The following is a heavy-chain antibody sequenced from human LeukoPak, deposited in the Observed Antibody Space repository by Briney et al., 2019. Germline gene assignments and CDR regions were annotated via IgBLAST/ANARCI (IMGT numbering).Heavy chain of an antibody. CDR3: ARDRYSTFDY. D-gene: IGHD6-13*01. CDR1: EFTFSNAW. V-gene: IGHV3-23*01. Sequence: GGSLRLPCAASEFTFSNAWMSWVRQAPGKGLEWVSAISGSGGSTYYADSVKGRFTISTDNAKNSLYLQMNSLRAEDTAVYYCARDRYSTFDYWGQGTLVTVSS. J-gene: IGHJ4*02. CDR2: ISGSGGST.